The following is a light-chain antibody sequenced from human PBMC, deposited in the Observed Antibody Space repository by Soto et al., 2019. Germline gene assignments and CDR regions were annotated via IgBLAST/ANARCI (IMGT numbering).Light chain of an antibody. V-gene: IGKV1-5*01. Sequence: DIPMTQTPSTLSAAVGDRVTITCRASQSINNWLAWYQQKPGKAPKLLIYDASSLESGVPSRFSGSGSGTDFTLTISSLQPEDFATYYCQQSYSTPRTFGQGTKVDIK. J-gene: IGKJ1*01. CDR3: QQSYSTPRT. CDR1: QSINNW. CDR2: DAS.